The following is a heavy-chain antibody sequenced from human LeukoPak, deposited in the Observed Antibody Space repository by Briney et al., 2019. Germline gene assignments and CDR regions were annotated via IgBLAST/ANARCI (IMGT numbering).Heavy chain of an antibody. CDR3: ARDLDCSSTSCYSEP. J-gene: IGHJ5*02. CDR1: GGTFSSYA. D-gene: IGHD2-2*01. CDR2: IIPIFGTA. Sequence: SVKVSCKASGGTFSSYAISWVRQAPGQGLEWMGGIIPIFGTADYAQKFQGRVTITADESTSTAYMELSSLRSEDTAVYYCARDLDCSSTSCYSEPWGQGTLVTVSS. V-gene: IGHV1-69*13.